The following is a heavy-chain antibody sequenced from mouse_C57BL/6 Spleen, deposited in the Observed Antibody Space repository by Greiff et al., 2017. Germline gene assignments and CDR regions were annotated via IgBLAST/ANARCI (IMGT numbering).Heavy chain of an antibody. CDR3: ARSGGYYDYDKGAY. V-gene: IGHV1-53*01. CDR2: INPSNGGT. D-gene: IGHD2-4*01. Sequence: QVQLQQPGTELVKPGASVKLSCKASGYTFTSYWMHWVKQRPGQGLEWIGNINPSNGGTNYNEKFKSKATLTVDKSSSTAYMQLSSLTSEDSAVDYCARSGGYYDYDKGAYWGQGTLVTVSA. J-gene: IGHJ3*01. CDR1: GYTFTSYW.